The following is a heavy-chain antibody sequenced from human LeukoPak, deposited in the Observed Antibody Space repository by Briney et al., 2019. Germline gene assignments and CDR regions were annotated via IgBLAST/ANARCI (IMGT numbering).Heavy chain of an antibody. Sequence: PGGSLRLSCAASGFTFSNYAMSWVRQAPGKGLEWVSSIPYNGEYTFYADSVKGRFTISRDNSRNTLYLQMRFLRAKVTAVYYCAKSYSGNYYYFDYWGQGTLVTVSS. V-gene: IGHV3-23*01. CDR1: GFTFSNYA. CDR3: AKSYSGNYYYFDY. CDR2: IPYNGEYT. J-gene: IGHJ4*02. D-gene: IGHD6-25*01.